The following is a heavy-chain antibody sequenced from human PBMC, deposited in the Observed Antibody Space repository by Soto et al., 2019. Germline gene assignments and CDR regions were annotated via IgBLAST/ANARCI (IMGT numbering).Heavy chain of an antibody. CDR3: ARDRSPGRAFY. CDR1: GTSISSGGYY. CDR2: IYYSGST. D-gene: IGHD1-26*01. V-gene: IGHV4-31*03. Sequence: QVQLQESGPGLVKPSQTLSLTCTVSGTSISSGGYYWSWIRQLPGKDLEWIVYIYYSGSTLYNPSLKSRITISVDTSKNQFSMNLSTVTAADTAVYYCARDRSPGRAFYWGQGILVTVSS. J-gene: IGHJ4*02.